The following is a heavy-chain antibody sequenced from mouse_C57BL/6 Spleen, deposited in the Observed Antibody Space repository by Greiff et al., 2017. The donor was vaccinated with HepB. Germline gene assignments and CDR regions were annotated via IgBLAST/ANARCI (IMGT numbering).Heavy chain of an antibody. CDR1: GYTFTSYW. D-gene: IGHD2-4*01. J-gene: IGHJ2*01. CDR2: IDPSDSET. Sequence: VQLQQSGAELVRPGSSVKLSCKASGYTFTSYWMHWVKQRPIQGLEWIGNIDPSDSETHYNQKFKDKATLTVDKSSSTAYMQLSSLTSEDSAVYYCARSWGGDYDCYFDYWGQGTTLTVSS. CDR3: ARSWGGDYDCYFDY. V-gene: IGHV1-52*01.